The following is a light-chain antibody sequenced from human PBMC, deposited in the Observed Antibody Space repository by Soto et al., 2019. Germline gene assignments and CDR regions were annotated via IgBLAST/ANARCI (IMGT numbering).Light chain of an antibody. CDR3: CSYTTSSTLV. V-gene: IGLV1-40*01. J-gene: IGLJ2*01. CDR1: SSNIGAGYD. Sequence: QSVLTQQPSVSGAPGQRVTISCTGSSSNIGAGYDVHWYQQLPGTAPKLLIYGNSNRPSGVPDRFSGSKSGTSASLAITGLHAEDEDDYYCCSYTTSSTLVFGGGTKLTVL. CDR2: GNS.